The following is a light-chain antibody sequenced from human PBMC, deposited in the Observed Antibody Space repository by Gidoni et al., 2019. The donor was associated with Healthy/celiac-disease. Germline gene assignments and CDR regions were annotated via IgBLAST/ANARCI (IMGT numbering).Light chain of an antibody. V-gene: IGKV1-5*03. CDR2: KAS. Sequence: DIEITQSPSTLSASVGDRVTITCRASQSISSWLAWYQQKPGKAPKLLIYKASSLESGVPSRFSGSGSGTEFTLTISILQPDDFATYYCQQYNSYSPTWTFGQGTKVEIK. CDR3: QQYNSYSPTWT. J-gene: IGKJ1*01. CDR1: QSISSW.